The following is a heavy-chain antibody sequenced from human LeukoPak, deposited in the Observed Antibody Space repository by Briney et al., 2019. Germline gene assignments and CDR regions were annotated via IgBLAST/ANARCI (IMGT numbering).Heavy chain of an antibody. Sequence: ASVKVSCKASGYTFTGYYMHWVRQAPGQGLEWMGWIKPNNGGTYYAQKFQGRVTMTRDTSISTAYMELSSLRSEDTAVYYCATLGHHCSSTSCYFWFDPWGQGTLVTVSS. J-gene: IGHJ5*02. CDR1: GYTFTGYY. CDR2: IKPNNGGT. CDR3: ATLGHHCSSTSCYFWFDP. V-gene: IGHV1-2*02. D-gene: IGHD2-2*01.